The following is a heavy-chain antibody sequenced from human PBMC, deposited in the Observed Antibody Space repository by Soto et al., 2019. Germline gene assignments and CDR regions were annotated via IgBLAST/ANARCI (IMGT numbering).Heavy chain of an antibody. CDR1: GGSISSGGYY. D-gene: IGHD2-2*01. CDR2: IDYSGST. J-gene: IGHJ2*01. Sequence: QVQLQESGPGLVKPSQTLSLTCTVSGGSISSGGYYWSWIRQHPGKGLEWIGYIDYSGSTYYNPSLKSQVTISVVTSKNRFSLKLGSVTVAGTAVYYCARDQVVTAAINRYFDLWGRGTLVTVSS. V-gene: IGHV4-31*01. CDR3: ARDQVVTAAINRYFDL.